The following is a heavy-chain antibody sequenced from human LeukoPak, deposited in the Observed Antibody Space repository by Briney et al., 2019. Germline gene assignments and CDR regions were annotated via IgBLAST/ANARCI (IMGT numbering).Heavy chain of an antibody. CDR3: ARDLEGYCSGDTCYFDY. CDR1: GYTFTGYY. CDR2: INPNSGGT. J-gene: IGHJ4*02. D-gene: IGHD2-15*01. Sequence: ASVKVSCKASGYTFTGYYMHWVRQAPGQGLEWMGWINPNSGGTNYAQKFQGRVTMIRDTSISTAYMELSSLRSDDTAVYYCARDLEGYCSGDTCYFDYWGQGTLVTVSS. V-gene: IGHV1-2*02.